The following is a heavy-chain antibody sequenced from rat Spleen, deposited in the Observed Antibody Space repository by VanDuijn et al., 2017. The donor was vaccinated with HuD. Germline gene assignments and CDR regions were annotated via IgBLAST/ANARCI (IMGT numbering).Heavy chain of an antibody. CDR3: VRHGYTRYYFDY. D-gene: IGHD1-9*01. Sequence: EVQLVESDGGLVQPGRSLKLSCAASGFTFSDYFMAWVRQAPAKGLEWVATISYDGISTYYRDSVKGRFTISRDNAKSSLYLQMDSLRSEDTASYYCVRHGYTRYYFDYWGQGVMVTVSS. J-gene: IGHJ2*01. CDR2: ISYDGIST. CDR1: GFTFSDYF. V-gene: IGHV5-29*01.